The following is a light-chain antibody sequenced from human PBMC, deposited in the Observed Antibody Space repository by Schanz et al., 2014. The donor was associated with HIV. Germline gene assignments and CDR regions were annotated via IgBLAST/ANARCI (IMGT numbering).Light chain of an antibody. V-gene: IGKV3D-15*01. CDR3: QKYNNAPPWT. Sequence: EIVMTQSPDTLSVSPGERATLSCRASQSIGNYLAWYQQKPGQAPRLLIYDASNRATGIPARFSGSGSGTDFTLTISSLQPEDVATYYCQKYNNAPPWTFGQGTKVEIK. J-gene: IGKJ1*01. CDR1: QSIGNY. CDR2: DAS.